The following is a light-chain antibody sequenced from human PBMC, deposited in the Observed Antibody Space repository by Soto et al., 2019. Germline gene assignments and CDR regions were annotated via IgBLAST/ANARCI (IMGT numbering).Light chain of an antibody. Sequence: DIQMTQSPSSLSASVGDRVTISCWASQSIRSYLNWFQQKPGKAPRLLIYGASRLQSGVPSRFSGSESGTDFILTISSLHPEDCATYYCQQSYSTPYTFRQGTKLEIK. CDR2: GAS. J-gene: IGKJ2*01. V-gene: IGKV1-39*01. CDR3: QQSYSTPYT. CDR1: QSIRSY.